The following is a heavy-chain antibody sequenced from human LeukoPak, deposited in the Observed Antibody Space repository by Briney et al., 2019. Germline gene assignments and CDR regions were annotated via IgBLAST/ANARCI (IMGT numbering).Heavy chain of an antibody. CDR1: GGSFSGYY. V-gene: IGHV4-34*01. CDR3: ARVRGYDFWSGYSSGFDY. J-gene: IGHJ4*02. Sequence: ETLSLTCAVYGGSFSGYYWSWIRQPPGKGLEWIGEINHSGSTNYNPSLKSRVTISVDTSKNQFSLKLSSVTAADTAVYYCARVRGYDFWSGYSSGFDYWGQGTLVTVSS. CDR2: INHSGST. D-gene: IGHD3-3*01.